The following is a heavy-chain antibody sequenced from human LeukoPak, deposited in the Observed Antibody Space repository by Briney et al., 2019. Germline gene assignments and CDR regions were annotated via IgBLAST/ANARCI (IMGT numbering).Heavy chain of an antibody. CDR3: ARDLPASALLG. V-gene: IGHV3-64*01. Sequence: TGGSLRLSCAASGFTFSSYAMHWVRQAPGKGLEYVSAISSNGGSTYYANSVKGRFTISRDNSKNTLYLQMGSLRAEDMAVYYCARDLPASALLGWGQGTLVTVSS. J-gene: IGHJ4*02. D-gene: IGHD3-10*01. CDR1: GFTFSSYA. CDR2: ISSNGGST.